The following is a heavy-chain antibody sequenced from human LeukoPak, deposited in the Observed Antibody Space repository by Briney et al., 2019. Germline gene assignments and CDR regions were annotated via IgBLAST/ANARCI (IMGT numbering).Heavy chain of an antibody. CDR1: GFTFDDYA. CDR2: ISWNSGSI. Sequence: GGSLRLSCAASGFTFDDYAMHWVRQAPGKGLEWVSGISWNSGSIGYADSVKGRFTISRDNAKNSLYLQMNSLRAEDTALYYCAKVGGGWEGWFDPCGQGTLVTVSS. CDR3: AKVGGGWEGWFDP. D-gene: IGHD2-15*01. V-gene: IGHV3-9*01. J-gene: IGHJ5*02.